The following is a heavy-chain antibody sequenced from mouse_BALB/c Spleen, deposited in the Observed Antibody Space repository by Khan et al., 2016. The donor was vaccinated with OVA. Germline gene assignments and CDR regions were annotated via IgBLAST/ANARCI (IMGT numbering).Heavy chain of an antibody. CDR2: ISSTGST. Sequence: EVQLQESGPGLVKPSQSLSLTCTVTGYSITSDYAWNWIRQFPGNKLEWMGYISSTGSTSYNPSLKGRISITPDTSKNPFFLHLNSVTSEDTATYYCARSLYYSDSYALDYWGQGTSVTVSS. CDR3: ARSLYYSDSYALDY. CDR1: GYSITSDYA. D-gene: IGHD2-13*01. V-gene: IGHV3-2*02. J-gene: IGHJ4*01.